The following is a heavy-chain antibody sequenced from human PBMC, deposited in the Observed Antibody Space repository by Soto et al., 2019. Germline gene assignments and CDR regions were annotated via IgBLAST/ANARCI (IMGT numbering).Heavy chain of an antibody. Sequence: SETLSLTCSVSGDSIRSYYWTWIRQPPGKGLELIGYIYYSGSTRYDPSLKSRVTISVDMSKNQFSLKLSSVIAADTAVYYCARAYGGFDNGLDVWGQGTAVTVSS. CDR2: IYYSGST. V-gene: IGHV4-59*01. D-gene: IGHD5-12*01. CDR1: GDSIRSYY. J-gene: IGHJ6*02. CDR3: ARAYGGFDNGLDV.